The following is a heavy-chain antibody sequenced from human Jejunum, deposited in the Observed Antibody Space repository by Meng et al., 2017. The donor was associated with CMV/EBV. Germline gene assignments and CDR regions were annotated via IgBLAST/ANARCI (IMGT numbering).Heavy chain of an antibody. Sequence: GSISPTGYCWGWLRLSPGDGLELNQFVLYNERTYYNPSFKTRATISEETSTTQFTLNLTSVAAADTPVYYCARDGSGMWTGYSRFNPWGQGVLVTVSS. CDR3: ARDGSGMWTGYSRFNP. V-gene: IGHV4-31*02. D-gene: IGHD3/OR15-3a*01. CDR2: VLYNERT. J-gene: IGHJ5*02. CDR1: GSISPTGYC.